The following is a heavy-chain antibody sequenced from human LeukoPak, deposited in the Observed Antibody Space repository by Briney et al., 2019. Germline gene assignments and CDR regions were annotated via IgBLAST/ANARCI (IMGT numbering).Heavy chain of an antibody. CDR3: ARLSGPYYYGMDV. J-gene: IGHJ6*02. CDR1: GFTFSSYA. CDR2: ISYDGSNK. Sequence: PGGSLRLSCAASGFTFSSYAMHWVRQAPGKGLGWVAVISYDGSNKYYADSVKGRFTISRDNSKNTLYLQMNSLRAEDTAVYYCARLSGPYYYGMDVWGQGTTVTVSS. V-gene: IGHV3-30*04.